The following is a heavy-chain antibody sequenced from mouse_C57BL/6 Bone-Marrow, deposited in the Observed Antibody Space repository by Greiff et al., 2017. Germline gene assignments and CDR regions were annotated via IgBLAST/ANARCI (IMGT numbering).Heavy chain of an antibody. Sequence: VQLQQPGAELVKPGASVKMSCKASGYTFTSYWITWVKQSPGQGLEWIGDIYPGSGSTNYNEKFKSKATLTVDKSSSTAYMQLSSLTSEDAAVYYCARPYYSNYWYFDVWGTGTTVTVSS. J-gene: IGHJ1*03. CDR1: GYTFTSYW. D-gene: IGHD2-5*01. CDR2: IYPGSGST. V-gene: IGHV1-55*01. CDR3: ARPYYSNYWYFDV.